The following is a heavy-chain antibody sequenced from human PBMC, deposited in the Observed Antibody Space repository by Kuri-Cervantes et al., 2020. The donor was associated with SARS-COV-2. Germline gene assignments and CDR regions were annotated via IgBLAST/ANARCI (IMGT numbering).Heavy chain of an antibody. V-gene: IGHV3-11*01. CDR1: GFTFSDYY. CDR3: ARDSITMVQGVTSDAFDI. J-gene: IGHJ3*02. CDR2: ISSSGSTI. Sequence: GESLKISCAASGFTFSDYYMNWIRQAPGKGLEWVSYISSSGSTIYYADSVKGRFTISRDNAKNSLYLQMNSLRAEDTAVYYCARDSITMVQGVTSDAFDIWGQGTMVTVSS. D-gene: IGHD3-10*01.